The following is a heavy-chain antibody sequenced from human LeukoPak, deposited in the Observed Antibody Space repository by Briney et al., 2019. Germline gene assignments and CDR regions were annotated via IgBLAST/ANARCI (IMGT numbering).Heavy chain of an antibody. CDR3: ARAQIVVVPAAYRGAFDI. V-gene: IGHV1-69*05. CDR1: GGTFSSYA. Sequence: GSSVKVSCKASGGTFSSYAISWVRQAPGQGLEWMGGIIPIFGTANYAQKFQGRVTMTRDTSTSTVYMELSSLRSEDTAVYYCARAQIVVVPAAYRGAFDIWGQGTMVTVSS. J-gene: IGHJ3*02. D-gene: IGHD2-2*01. CDR2: IIPIFGTA.